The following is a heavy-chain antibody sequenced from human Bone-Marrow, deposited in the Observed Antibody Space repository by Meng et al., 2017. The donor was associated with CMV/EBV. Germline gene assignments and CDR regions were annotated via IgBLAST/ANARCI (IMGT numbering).Heavy chain of an antibody. CDR3: ATLSGYSYVDY. J-gene: IGHJ4*02. CDR2: IYYSGGT. Sequence: LQRQESGPVRVTPSETLALSCTVAGASISSSSYYWGWIRQPPGKGLEWIGSIYYSGGTYYNPSLKSRVTISVDTSKNQFSLKLSSVTAADTAVYYCATLSGYSYVDYWGQGTLVTVSS. D-gene: IGHD5-18*01. V-gene: IGHV4-39*07. CDR1: GASISSSSYY.